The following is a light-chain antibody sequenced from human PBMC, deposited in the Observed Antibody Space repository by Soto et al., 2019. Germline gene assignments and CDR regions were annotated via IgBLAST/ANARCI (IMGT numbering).Light chain of an antibody. CDR1: SSDVGRYNL. Sequence: QSVLTQPASVSGSPGQSITISCTGTSSDVGRYNLVSLYQQHPGKAPKLMIYEGSKRPSGVSNRFSGSKSGNTASLTISGLQAEDEADYYCCSYAGSSTWVVFGGGTKLTVL. V-gene: IGLV2-23*01. CDR2: EGS. J-gene: IGLJ2*01. CDR3: CSYAGSSTWVV.